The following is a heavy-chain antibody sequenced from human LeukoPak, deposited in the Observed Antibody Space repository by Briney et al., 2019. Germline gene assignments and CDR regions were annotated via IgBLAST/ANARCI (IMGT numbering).Heavy chain of an antibody. D-gene: IGHD4-23*01. CDR1: GLTFSDDW. CDR2: INQDASGA. V-gene: IGHV3-7*03. J-gene: IGHJ4*02. CDR3: ARGLRWPDF. Sequence: GWSLRLSCKTSGLTFSDDWMNWVRQAPGKGPEWVANINQDASGASYVDSVRGRFTISRDNAKESVYLQMNSLRADDTAIYYCARGLRWPDFWGQGTLVTVPS.